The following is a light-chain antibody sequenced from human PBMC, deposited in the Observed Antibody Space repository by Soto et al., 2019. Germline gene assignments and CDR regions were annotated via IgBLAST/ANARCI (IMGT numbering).Light chain of an antibody. J-gene: IGLJ1*01. Sequence: ALTQPASVSGSPGQSITISCTGTSSDVGGYNYVSWYQQHPGKAPKLMIYDVSNRPSGVSNRFSGSKSGNTASLTISGLQAEDEADYYCSSYTSSSTLEVFGTGTKVT. CDR1: SSDVGGYNY. V-gene: IGLV2-14*01. CDR3: SSYTSSSTLEV. CDR2: DVS.